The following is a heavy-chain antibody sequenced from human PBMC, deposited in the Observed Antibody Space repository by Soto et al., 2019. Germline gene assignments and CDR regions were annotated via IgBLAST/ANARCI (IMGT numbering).Heavy chain of an antibody. CDR2: ISSSGSTI. D-gene: IGHD3-16*01. Sequence: EVQLVESGGGLVQPGGSLRLSCAASGFTFSSYEMNWVRQAPGKGLEWVSYISSSGSTIYYADSVKGRFTISRDNAKNSLYLQMNSLRPADTAVYYCAKDSTSAIVLPTPLGDQGDNWFDPWGQGTLVTVSS. CDR1: GFTFSSYE. V-gene: IGHV3-48*03. J-gene: IGHJ5*02. CDR3: AKDSTSAIVLPTPLGDQGDNWFDP.